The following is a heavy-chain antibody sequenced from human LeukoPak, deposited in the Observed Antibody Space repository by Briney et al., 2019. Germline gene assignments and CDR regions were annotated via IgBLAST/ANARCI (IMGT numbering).Heavy chain of an antibody. CDR3: ARGRLWFGELLYPFDY. D-gene: IGHD3-10*01. CDR1: GGSISSSSYY. V-gene: IGHV4-39*07. J-gene: IGHJ4*02. Sequence: SETLSLTCTVSGGSISSSSYYWGWIRQPPGKGLEWIGSIYYSGSTNYNPSLKSRVTMSVDTSKNQFSLKLSSVTAADTAVYYCARGRLWFGELLYPFDYWGQGTLVTVSS. CDR2: IYYSGST.